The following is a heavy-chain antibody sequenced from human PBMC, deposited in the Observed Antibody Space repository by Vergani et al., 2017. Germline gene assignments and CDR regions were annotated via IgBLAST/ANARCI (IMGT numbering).Heavy chain of an antibody. J-gene: IGHJ4*02. D-gene: IGHD3-16*01. CDR3: AKGGGMGGMGYFDY. CDR1: GFTFSGSA. V-gene: IGHV3-9*01. Sequence: EVQLVESGGGLVQPGGSLKLSCAASGFTFSGSAMHWVRQAPGKGLEWVSGISWNSGSIGYADSVKGRFTISRDNAKNSLYLQMNSLRAEDTALYYCAKGGGMGGMGYFDYWGQGTLVTVSS. CDR2: ISWNSGSI.